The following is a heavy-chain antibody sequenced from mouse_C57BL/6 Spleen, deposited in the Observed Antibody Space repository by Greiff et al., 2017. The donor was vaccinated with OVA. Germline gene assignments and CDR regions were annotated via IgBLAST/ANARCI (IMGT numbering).Heavy chain of an antibody. Sequence: VQLQQPGAELVKPGASVKVFFKASGYTFTSHWMHWVKQRPGQGLEWIGRIHSFDSDTNYNQKFKGKGTLTVDKSSSTAYMQLSSLTSEDSAVYYCAIPPSTTVVEGDYWGQGTTLTVSS. D-gene: IGHD1-1*01. CDR2: IHSFDSDT. J-gene: IGHJ2*01. CDR3: AIPPSTTVVEGDY. CDR1: GYTFTSHW. V-gene: IGHV1-74*01.